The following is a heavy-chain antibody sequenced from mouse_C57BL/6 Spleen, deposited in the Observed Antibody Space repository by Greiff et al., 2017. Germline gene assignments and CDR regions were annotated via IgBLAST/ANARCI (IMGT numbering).Heavy chain of an antibody. Sequence: QVQLQQSGAELARPGASVKLSCKASGYTFTSYGISWVKQRTGQGLEWIGEIYPRSGNTYYNEKFKGKATLTADKSSSTAYMELRSLTSEASAVYFCASSDSYYRDFDGWGTGTTVTVSS. J-gene: IGHJ1*03. V-gene: IGHV1-81*01. D-gene: IGHD2-12*01. CDR3: ASSDSYYRDFDG. CDR2: IYPRSGNT. CDR1: GYTFTSYG.